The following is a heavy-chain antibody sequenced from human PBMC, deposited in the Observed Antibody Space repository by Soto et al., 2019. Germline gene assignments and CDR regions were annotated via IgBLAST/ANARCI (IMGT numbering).Heavy chain of an antibody. CDR2: ISGSGETT. D-gene: IGHD6-19*01. V-gene: IGHV3-23*01. CDR1: GFTSDSYA. J-gene: IGHJ4*01. CDR3: AKDSEALGWARGSFDY. Sequence: GGSLRLSCVASGFTSDSYAMAWVRQAPEKGLEWVSIISGSGETTYYTESVRGRFSISRDNSKNTVYLEMNSLRADDTARYFCAKDSEALGWARGSFDYWGHGTQVTVSS.